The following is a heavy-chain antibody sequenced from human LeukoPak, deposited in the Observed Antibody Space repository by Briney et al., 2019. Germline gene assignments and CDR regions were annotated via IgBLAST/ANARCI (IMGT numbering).Heavy chain of an antibody. V-gene: IGHV4-61*08. CDR1: AGSVSNGDYY. Sequence: SEPLSLTCTVSAGSVSNGDYYWSWLRQPPGKALEWIGFVYYTGTTYYTPPLEGRATISIDTSKNQFSVKLTSVTAADTAVYYCARSQNYYGSEDYWSPGTLVTVSS. CDR3: ARSQNYYGSEDY. J-gene: IGHJ4*02. CDR2: VYYTGTT. D-gene: IGHD3-10*01.